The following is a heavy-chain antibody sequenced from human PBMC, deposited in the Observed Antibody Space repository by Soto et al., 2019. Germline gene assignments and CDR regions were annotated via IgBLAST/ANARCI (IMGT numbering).Heavy chain of an antibody. CDR2: ISSSSSTI. V-gene: IGHV3-48*01. Sequence: GGSLRLSCAASGFTFSSYSMNWVRQAPGKGLEWVSYISSSSSTIYYADSVKGRFTISRDNAKNSLYLQMNSLRAEDTAVYYCARDGRYFVSSAFDIWGQGTMVTISS. J-gene: IGHJ3*02. D-gene: IGHD3-9*01. CDR1: GFTFSSYS. CDR3: ARDGRYFVSSAFDI.